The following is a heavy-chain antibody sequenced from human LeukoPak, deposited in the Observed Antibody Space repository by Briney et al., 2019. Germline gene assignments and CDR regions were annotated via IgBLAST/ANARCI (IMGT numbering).Heavy chain of an antibody. CDR3: ARGWSEAGTPDILTGYPLWD. J-gene: IGHJ4*02. CDR2: IYYSGST. D-gene: IGHD3-9*01. CDR1: GGSISSYY. Sequence: SETLSLTCTVSGGSISSYYWSWIRQPPGKGLEWIGYIYYSGSTNYNPSLKSRVTISVDTSKNQFSLKLSSVTAADTAVYYCARGWSEAGTPDILTGYPLWDWGQGTLVTVSS. V-gene: IGHV4-59*01.